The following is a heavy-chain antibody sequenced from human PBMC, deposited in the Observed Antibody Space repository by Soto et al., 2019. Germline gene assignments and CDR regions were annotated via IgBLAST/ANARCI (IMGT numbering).Heavy chain of an antibody. D-gene: IGHD2-15*01. V-gene: IGHV4-31*03. CDR1: GVSIICNSCY. Sequence: TLSLTCTVSGVSIICNSCYLGCIRHPPGQGLVWIVYIFYSGITYYNPPLKSRVTISVDTSKNQFSLKLSSVTAADTVVYYCARYCNGGSCYSSHFDYWGQGTLVTVSS. J-gene: IGHJ4*02. CDR3: ARYCNGGSCYSSHFDY. CDR2: IFYSGIT.